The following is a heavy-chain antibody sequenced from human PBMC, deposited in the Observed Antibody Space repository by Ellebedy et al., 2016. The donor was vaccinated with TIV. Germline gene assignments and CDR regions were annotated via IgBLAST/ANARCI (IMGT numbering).Heavy chain of an antibody. D-gene: IGHD3-22*01. J-gene: IGHJ4*02. CDR2: INPSGGST. Sequence: AASVKVSCKASGYTFTSYYMHWVRQAPGQGLEWMGIINPSGGSTSYAQKFQGRVTMTRDTSTSTVYMELSSLRSEDTAVYYCARDEGYYYDSSGYPNFDYWGQGTLVTVSS. CDR3: ARDEGYYYDSSGYPNFDY. V-gene: IGHV1-46*01. CDR1: GYTFTSYY.